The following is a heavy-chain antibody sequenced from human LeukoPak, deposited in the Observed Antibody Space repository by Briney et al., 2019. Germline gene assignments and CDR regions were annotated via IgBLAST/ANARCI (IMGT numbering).Heavy chain of an antibody. D-gene: IGHD3-10*01. J-gene: IGHJ4*02. CDR2: VYHTGST. CDR3: ARAGWIITSGIDY. Sequence: SETLSLTCAVCGYFISRGYYWALMRRPPGKGLEWIGTVYHTGSTYYNPSLDSRVTISVDTSKNEFSLNLKSVTAADTAVYYCARAGWIITSGIDYWGQGALVTVSS. CDR1: GYFISRGYY. V-gene: IGHV4-38-2*01.